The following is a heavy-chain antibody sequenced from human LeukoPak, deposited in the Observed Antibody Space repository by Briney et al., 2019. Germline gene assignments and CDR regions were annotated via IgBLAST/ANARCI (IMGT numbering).Heavy chain of an antibody. J-gene: IGHJ4*02. CDR1: GGAFSSYA. CDR3: ARDSTGTTWQLDY. CDR2: LIPMFRTP. Sequence: SVKVSCKAAGGAFSSYAFSWVRQAPGQGLEWMGGLIPMFRTPNYAQRFLGRVTITTDESTSTAYMELTSLGADDTAVYYCARDSTGTTWQLDYWGQGTLVTVSS. D-gene: IGHD1-1*01. V-gene: IGHV1-69*05.